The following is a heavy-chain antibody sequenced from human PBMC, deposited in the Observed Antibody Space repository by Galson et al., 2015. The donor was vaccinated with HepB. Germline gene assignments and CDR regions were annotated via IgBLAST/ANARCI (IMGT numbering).Heavy chain of an antibody. CDR3: ARTYYYDTSGYYLTRGYFDY. J-gene: IGHJ4*02. V-gene: IGHV1-3*01. D-gene: IGHD3-22*01. CDR2: INAGNGHT. Sequence: SVKVSCKASGYTFTSYAIHWVRQAPGQRLEWMGWINAGNGHTKYSQKFQGRVTFTMDTSASSAFMELSSLRSEDTAVYYCARTYYYDTSGYYLTRGYFDYWGQGTLVTVSS. CDR1: GYTFTSYA.